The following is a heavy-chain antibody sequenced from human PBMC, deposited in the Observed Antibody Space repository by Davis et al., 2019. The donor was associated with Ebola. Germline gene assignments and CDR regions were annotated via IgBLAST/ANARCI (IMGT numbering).Heavy chain of an antibody. Sequence: ASVKVSCKASGYTFTSYDINWVRQATGQGLEWMGWMNPNSGNTGYAQKFQGRVTMTRNTSISTAYMELNSLRPEDTAVYYCVKEAVNNGYFDSWGQGTLITVSS. D-gene: IGHD2-8*01. CDR1: GYTFTSYD. CDR2: MNPNSGNT. J-gene: IGHJ4*02. CDR3: VKEAVNNGYFDS. V-gene: IGHV1-8*01.